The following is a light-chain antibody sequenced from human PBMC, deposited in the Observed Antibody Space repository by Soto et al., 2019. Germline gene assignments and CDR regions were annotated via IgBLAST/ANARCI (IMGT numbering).Light chain of an antibody. Sequence: QPVLTQPPSASGTPGQRVTLSCSGSSSNIGSNTVNWYQQLPGTAPKLLIYSNDQRPSGVPDRFSGYKSGTSASLAISGLQSEDEADYYCAAWDGSLNGYVFGTGTKLTVL. CDR2: SND. J-gene: IGLJ1*01. CDR1: SSNIGSNT. V-gene: IGLV1-44*01. CDR3: AAWDGSLNGYV.